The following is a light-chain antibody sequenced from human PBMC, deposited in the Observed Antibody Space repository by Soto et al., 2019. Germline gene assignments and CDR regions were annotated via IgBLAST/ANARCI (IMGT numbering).Light chain of an antibody. J-gene: IGKJ2*01. V-gene: IGKV3-20*01. CDR3: QQSGRAPPKYT. CDR2: DAS. CDR1: QSVSSSY. Sequence: EIVLTQSPGTLSLSPGERATLSCRASQSVSSSYLAWYQQKPGQAPRLLLYDASSRATDIPARFSGSGSGTDFTPTISRLEPEDLAVDYCQQSGRAPPKYTFGQGTKLEIK.